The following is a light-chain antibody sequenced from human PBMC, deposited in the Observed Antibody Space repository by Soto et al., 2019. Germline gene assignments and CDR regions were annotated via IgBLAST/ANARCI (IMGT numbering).Light chain of an antibody. CDR3: QVWDSSSVFYV. CDR1: NIGSKS. CDR2: YDS. V-gene: IGLV3-21*04. Sequence: SYELTQPPSVSVAPGKTARITCGGNNIGSKSVHWYQQKPGQAPVLVIYYDSDRPSGIPERFSGSNSGNTATLTISRVEAGDEADYYCQVWDSSSVFYVFGTGTKVTVL. J-gene: IGLJ1*01.